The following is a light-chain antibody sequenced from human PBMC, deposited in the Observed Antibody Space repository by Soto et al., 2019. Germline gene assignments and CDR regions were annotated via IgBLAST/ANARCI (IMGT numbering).Light chain of an antibody. CDR1: QNIDRY. J-gene: IGKJ1*01. CDR3: QESYSNSVT. V-gene: IGKV1-39*01. Sequence: DIQMTQSPSSLSASVGDRVSITCRASQNIDRYLNWYQQKQGKAPQVLINAASSLQSGVPSRFSGSGSGTEFTLTISSLHPEDFATYYCQESYSNSVTFGPGTKVDIK. CDR2: AAS.